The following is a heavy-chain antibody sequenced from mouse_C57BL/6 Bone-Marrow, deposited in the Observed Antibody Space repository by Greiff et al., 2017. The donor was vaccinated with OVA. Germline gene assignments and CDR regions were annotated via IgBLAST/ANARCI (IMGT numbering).Heavy chain of an antibody. CDR2: INPNNGGT. V-gene: IGHV1-22*01. J-gene: IGHJ2*01. CDR3: ARWGWDLYCDY. D-gene: IGHD4-1*01. Sequence: VQLKESGPELVKPGASVKMSCKASGYTFTDYNMHWVKQSHGKSLEWIGYINPNNGGTSYNQKFKGKATLTVNKSSSTAYMELRSLTSEDSAVYYCARWGWDLYCDYWGQGTTLTVSS. CDR1: GYTFTDYN.